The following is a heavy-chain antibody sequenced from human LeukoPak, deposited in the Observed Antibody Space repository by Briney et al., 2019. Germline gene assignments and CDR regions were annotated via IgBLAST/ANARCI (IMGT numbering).Heavy chain of an antibody. J-gene: IGHJ6*04. V-gene: IGHV1-2*02. Sequence: ASVKVSCKASGYTFTGYYMHWVRQAPGQGLEWMGWINPNSGGTNYAQKFQGRVTMTRDTSISTAYMELSRLRSDDTAVYYCARLYYVFWGGYYSDAGYGMDVWGKGTTVTVSS. CDR3: ARLYYVFWGGYYSDAGYGMDV. D-gene: IGHD3-3*01. CDR2: INPNSGGT. CDR1: GYTFTGYY.